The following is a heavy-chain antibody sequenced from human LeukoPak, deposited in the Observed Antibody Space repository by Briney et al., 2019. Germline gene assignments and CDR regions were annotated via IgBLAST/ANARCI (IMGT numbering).Heavy chain of an antibody. CDR3: ARGFTVDGYNYGY. CDR2: IIPIFGTA. CDR1: GGTFTSYA. V-gene: IGHV1-69*13. Sequence: SVKVSCKASGGTFTSYAISWVRQAPGQGLEWMGGIIPIFGTADYAQKFQGRVTITADESTSTAYMELSSLRSEDTAVYYCARGFTVDGYNYGYWGQGTLVTVSS. D-gene: IGHD5-24*01. J-gene: IGHJ4*02.